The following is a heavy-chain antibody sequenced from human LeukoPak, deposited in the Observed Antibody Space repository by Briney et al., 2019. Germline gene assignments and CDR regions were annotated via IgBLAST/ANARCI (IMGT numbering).Heavy chain of an antibody. D-gene: IGHD3-22*01. CDR2: IYYSGST. V-gene: IGHV4-59*01. CDR3: ARAKDSSGYYDYYYYMDV. CDR1: GGSISNYY. Sequence: SETLSLTCTVSGGSISNYYWSWIRQPPGKGLEWIGYIYYSGSTNYNPSLKSRVTISVDTSKNQFSLKLSSVTAADTAVYYCARAKDSSGYYDYYYYMDVWGKGTAVTISS. J-gene: IGHJ6*03.